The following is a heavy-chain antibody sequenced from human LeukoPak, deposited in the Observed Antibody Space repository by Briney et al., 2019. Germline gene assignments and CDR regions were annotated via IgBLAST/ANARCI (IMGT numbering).Heavy chain of an antibody. Sequence: GGSLRLSCAASGFTFGSYAMHWVRQAPGKGLEWVAVISYDGSNKYYADSVKGRFTISRDNSKNTLYLQINSLRAEDTAVYYCAKRICTSNRCYLEYWGQGTLVTVSS. CDR1: GFTFGSYA. J-gene: IGHJ4*02. V-gene: IGHV3-30-3*02. D-gene: IGHD2-2*01. CDR2: ISYDGSNK. CDR3: AKRICTSNRCYLEY.